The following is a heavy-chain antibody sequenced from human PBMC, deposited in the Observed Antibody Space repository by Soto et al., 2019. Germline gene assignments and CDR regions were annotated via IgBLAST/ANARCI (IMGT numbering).Heavy chain of an antibody. V-gene: IGHV1-18*01. CDR2: ISAYNGNT. Sequence: ASVKVSCKASGYAFTSYGISWVRQAPGQGLEWMGWISAYNGNTNYAQKLQGRVTMTTDTSTSTAYMEVRSLTSDDTAVYYCARASGSSYRFDPWGQGTLVTVSS. CDR1: GYAFTSYG. D-gene: IGHD1-26*01. CDR3: ARASGSSYRFDP. J-gene: IGHJ5*02.